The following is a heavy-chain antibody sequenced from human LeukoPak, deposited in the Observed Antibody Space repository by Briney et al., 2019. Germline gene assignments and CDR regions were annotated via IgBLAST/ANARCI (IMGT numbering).Heavy chain of an antibody. CDR3: ARGSWTTVTVYFDY. Sequence: SETLSLTCTVSGGSFSSSTYYWGWIRQPPGKGLEWIGSIYYIENTYYNPSLKSRVTISVDTSKNQFSLKLSSVTAADTAVYYCARGSWTTVTVYFDYWGQGTLVTVSS. CDR1: GGSFSSSTYY. V-gene: IGHV4-39*01. J-gene: IGHJ4*02. CDR2: IYYIENT. D-gene: IGHD4-17*01.